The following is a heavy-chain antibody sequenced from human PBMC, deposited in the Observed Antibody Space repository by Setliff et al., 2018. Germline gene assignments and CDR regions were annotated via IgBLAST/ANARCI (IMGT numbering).Heavy chain of an antibody. CDR1: GYTFTGYY. V-gene: IGHV1-2*04. Sequence: SEKVSCKASGYTFTGYYMHWVRQAPGQGLEWMGWINPNNGGTNYAQEFQGWVTMTRDTSISTAYMELSRLRSNDTAVYYCARGPRITIFGVVSLSFYGMDVWGQGTTVTVSS. CDR3: ARGPRITIFGVVSLSFYGMDV. CDR2: INPNNGGT. J-gene: IGHJ6*02. D-gene: IGHD3-3*01.